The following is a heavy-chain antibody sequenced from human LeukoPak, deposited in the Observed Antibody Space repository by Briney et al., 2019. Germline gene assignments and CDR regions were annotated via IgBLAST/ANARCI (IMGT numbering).Heavy chain of an antibody. CDR2: IIPIFGTA. Sequence: GASVKVSCKASGGTFSSYAISWVRQAPGQGLEWMGGIIPIFGTANYAQKFQGRVTITADESTSTAYMELRSLRSDDTAVYYCAREPSGSYEYYFDYWGQGTLVTVSS. J-gene: IGHJ4*02. D-gene: IGHD1-26*01. CDR1: GGTFSSYA. V-gene: IGHV1-69*13. CDR3: AREPSGSYEYYFDY.